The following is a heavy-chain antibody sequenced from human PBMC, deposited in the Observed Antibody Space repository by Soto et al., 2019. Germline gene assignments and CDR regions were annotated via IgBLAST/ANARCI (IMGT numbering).Heavy chain of an antibody. Sequence: SETLSLTCTVSGGSISSSSYYWGWIRQPPGKGLEWIGSIYYSGSTYYNPSLKSRVTISVDTSKNQFSLKLSSVTAADTAVYYCASTVMFDYWGQGTLVTVSS. D-gene: IGHD4-17*01. V-gene: IGHV4-39*01. CDR1: GGSISSSSYY. CDR2: IYYSGST. CDR3: ASTVMFDY. J-gene: IGHJ4*02.